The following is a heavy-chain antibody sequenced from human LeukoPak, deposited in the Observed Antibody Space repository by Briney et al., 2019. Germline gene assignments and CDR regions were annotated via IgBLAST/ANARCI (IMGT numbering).Heavy chain of an antibody. D-gene: IGHD2/OR15-2a*01. V-gene: IGHV3-23*01. CDR2: ISGSGSST. CDR3: AKGNMASKFDY. Sequence: GGSLRLSCAASGFTFSSYGLSWVRQAPGKGLEWVSAISGSGSSTYYADSVKGRFTISRDNSKNTLYLQMNSLRAEDTAVYYCAKGNMASKFDYWGQGTLVTVSS. CDR1: GFTFSSYG. J-gene: IGHJ4*02.